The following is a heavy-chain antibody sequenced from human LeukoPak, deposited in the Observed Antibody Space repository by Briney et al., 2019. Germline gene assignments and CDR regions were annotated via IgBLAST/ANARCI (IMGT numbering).Heavy chain of an antibody. Sequence: ASVKVSCKASGYTFTGYYMHWVRQAPGQGLEWMGWINPNSGGTNYAQKFQGRVTITRDTSISTAYMELSRLKASDTAMYYCARLRDGNYYYGMDVWGQGTTVTVSS. CDR1: GYTFTGYY. D-gene: IGHD5-24*01. J-gene: IGHJ6*02. CDR2: INPNSGGT. CDR3: ARLRDGNYYYGMDV. V-gene: IGHV1-2*02.